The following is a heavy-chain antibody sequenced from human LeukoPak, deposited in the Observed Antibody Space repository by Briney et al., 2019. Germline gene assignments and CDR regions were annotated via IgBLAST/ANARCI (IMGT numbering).Heavy chain of an antibody. D-gene: IGHD5-18*01. V-gene: IGHV3-23*01. CDR1: GFIFDDYA. CDR2: IRGGGGVK. Sequence: GGSLRLSCAASGFIFDDYAMHWVRQAPGKGLEYVSVIRGGGGVKYYAASVKGRFTISRDNSKNTLCLQMNSLRAEDTAVYYCAKSSHSYGNDALDIWGQGTMVTVSS. CDR3: AKSSHSYGNDALDI. J-gene: IGHJ3*02.